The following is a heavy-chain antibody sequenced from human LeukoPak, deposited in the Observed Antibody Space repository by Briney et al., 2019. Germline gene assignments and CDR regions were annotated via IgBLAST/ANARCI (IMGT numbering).Heavy chain of an antibody. V-gene: IGHV3-48*01. CDR2: ISYSSSPI. Sequence: GGSLRLSCAASEFTFSTYSMKWVRQAPGKGLECVSYISYSSSPIYYADSVKGRFTISRDNAKNSLYLQMNSLRAEDTAVYYCARAVGNHFDYWGQGTLVTVSS. CDR1: EFTFSTYS. J-gene: IGHJ4*02. CDR3: ARAVGNHFDY. D-gene: IGHD4-23*01.